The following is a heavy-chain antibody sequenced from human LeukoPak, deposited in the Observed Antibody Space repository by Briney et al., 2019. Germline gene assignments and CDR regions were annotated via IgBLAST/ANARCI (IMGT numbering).Heavy chain of an antibody. CDR2: INTNTGNP. CDR1: GGTFSSYA. J-gene: IGHJ4*02. CDR3: ARDYYGSGSPNDY. D-gene: IGHD3-10*01. Sequence: ASVKVSCKASGGTFSSYAISWVRQAPGQGLEWMGWINTNTGNPTYAQGFTGRFVFSLDTSVSTAYLQISSLKAEDTAVYYCARDYYGSGSPNDYWGQGTLVTVSS. V-gene: IGHV7-4-1*02.